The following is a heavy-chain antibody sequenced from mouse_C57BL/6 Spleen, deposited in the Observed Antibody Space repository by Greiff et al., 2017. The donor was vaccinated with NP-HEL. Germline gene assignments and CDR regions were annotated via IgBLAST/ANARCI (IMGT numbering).Heavy chain of an antibody. V-gene: IGHV5-12*01. J-gene: IGHJ2*01. Sequence: EVQGVESGGGLVQPGGSLKLSCAASGFTFSDYYMYWVRQTPEKRLEWVAYISNGGGSTYYPDTVKGRFTIARDNAKNPLYLQMSRLKSEDTAMYYCARQTVVAPYYFDYWGQGTTLTVSS. CDR1: GFTFSDYY. CDR3: ARQTVVAPYYFDY. D-gene: IGHD1-1*01. CDR2: ISNGGGST.